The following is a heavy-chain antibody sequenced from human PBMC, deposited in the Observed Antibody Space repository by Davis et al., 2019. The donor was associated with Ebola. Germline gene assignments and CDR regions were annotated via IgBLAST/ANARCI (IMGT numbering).Heavy chain of an antibody. D-gene: IGHD6-6*01. CDR1: GYTLTELS. V-gene: IGHV1-24*01. CDR3: AREGSRSSNSFDY. CDR2: FDPEDGET. Sequence: ASVKVSCKVSGYTLTELSMHWVRQAPGKGLEWMGGFDPEDGETIYAQKFQGRVTMTEDTSTDTAYMEQSTLRSDDTAVYYCAREGSRSSNSFDYWGQGTLVTVSS. J-gene: IGHJ4*02.